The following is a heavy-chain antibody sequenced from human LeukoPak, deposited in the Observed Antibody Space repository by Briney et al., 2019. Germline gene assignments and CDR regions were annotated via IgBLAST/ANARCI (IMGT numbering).Heavy chain of an antibody. CDR2: IYSGGST. CDR1: GFTFNDYS. V-gene: IGHV3-53*01. D-gene: IGHD5-24*01. Sequence: PGGSLRLSCAASGFTFNDYSMTWIRQAPGKGLEWVSVIYSGGSTYYADSVKGRFTISRDNSKNTLYLQMNSLRAEDTAVYYCARIRGARWLQLNYYFDYWGQGTLVTVSS. J-gene: IGHJ4*02. CDR3: ARIRGARWLQLNYYFDY.